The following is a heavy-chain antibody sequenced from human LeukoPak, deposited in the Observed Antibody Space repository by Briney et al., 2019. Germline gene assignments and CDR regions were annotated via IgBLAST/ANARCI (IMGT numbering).Heavy chain of an antibody. CDR1: GFTFSSYS. Sequence: GGSLRLSCAASGFTFSSYSMNWVRQPPGKGLEWVSSISSSSSYIYYADSVKGRFTISRDNVKNSLYLQMDSFRAEDTAVYYCARDTYGDYPDAFDIWGQGTMVTVSS. CDR3: ARDTYGDYPDAFDI. J-gene: IGHJ3*02. D-gene: IGHD4-17*01. V-gene: IGHV3-21*01. CDR2: ISSSSSYI.